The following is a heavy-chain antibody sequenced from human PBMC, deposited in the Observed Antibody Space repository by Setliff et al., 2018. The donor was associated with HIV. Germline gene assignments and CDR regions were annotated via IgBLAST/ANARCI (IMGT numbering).Heavy chain of an antibody. CDR3: ARDHVFGSRTGFDP. CDR1: GGSISSETFS. CDR2: LHLSGDT. D-gene: IGHD3-10*01. V-gene: IGHV4-61*02. J-gene: IGHJ5*02. Sequence: PSETLSLTCTVSGGSISSETFSWNWIRQPAGKGLEWIGRLHLSGDTNSNASLRSRVMISVDTSKNQFSLKLSAVTAADTAVYYCARDHVFGSRTGFDPWGPGILVTVSS.